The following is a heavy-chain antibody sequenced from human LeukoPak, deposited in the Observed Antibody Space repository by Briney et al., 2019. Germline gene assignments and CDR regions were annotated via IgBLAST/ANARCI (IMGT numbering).Heavy chain of an antibody. V-gene: IGHV3-9*01. D-gene: IGHD3-22*01. J-gene: IGHJ4*02. Sequence: PGGSLRLSCAPSVFTFDDYAMQWVRQAPGKGLEWVSGISWNSGSIGYADSVKGRFTISRDNAKNSLYLQMNSLRAEDTALYYCVVSRYYYDSSGYVNWGQGTLVTVSS. CDR1: VFTFDDYA. CDR3: VVSRYYYDSSGYVN. CDR2: ISWNSGSI.